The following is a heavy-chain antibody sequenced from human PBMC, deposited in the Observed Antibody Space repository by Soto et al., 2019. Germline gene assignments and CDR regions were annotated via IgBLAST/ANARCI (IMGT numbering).Heavy chain of an antibody. Sequence: SETLSLTCTVSGRSTSSSLYQWGWIRQAPGKGLEWIGNVYYNGNTYYNPSLKSRLTISVDTSNNQFSLKVKSVTAADTAVYYCARLSGSYNDRYFDNWGQGTLVTVS. CDR1: GRSTSSSLYQ. D-gene: IGHD1-26*01. CDR2: VYYNGNT. J-gene: IGHJ4*02. CDR3: ARLSGSYNDRYFDN. V-gene: IGHV4-39*01.